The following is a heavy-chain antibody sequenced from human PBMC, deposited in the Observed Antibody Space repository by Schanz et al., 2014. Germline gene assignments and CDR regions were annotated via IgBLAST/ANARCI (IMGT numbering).Heavy chain of an antibody. CDR3: ARGGFCESTSFDS. Sequence: EVQLVESGGGLVQPGGSLKLSCAASGLIFSNYVMSWVRQAPGKGLEWVSAISGSGGSTYYADSVKGRFTISRDNSKNTLYLQMNSLRAEDTAVYYCARGGFCESTSFDSWGQGTLVTVSS. CDR2: ISGSGGST. D-gene: IGHD2-2*01. V-gene: IGHV3-23*04. CDR1: GLIFSNYV. J-gene: IGHJ4*02.